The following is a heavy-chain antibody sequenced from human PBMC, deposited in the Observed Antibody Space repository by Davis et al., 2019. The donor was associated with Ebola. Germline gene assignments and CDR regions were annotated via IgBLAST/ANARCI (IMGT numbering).Heavy chain of an antibody. D-gene: IGHD6-6*01. Sequence: GESLKISCVASGFTFSDYYMSWIRQAPGKGLEWVSYISSSGSTIYYADSVKGRFTISRDNAKNSLYLQMNSLRAEDTAVYYCARVQIAARPPVSYYFDYWGQGTLVTVSS. CDR1: GFTFSDYY. CDR3: ARVQIAARPPVSYYFDY. CDR2: ISSSGSTI. J-gene: IGHJ4*02. V-gene: IGHV3-11*04.